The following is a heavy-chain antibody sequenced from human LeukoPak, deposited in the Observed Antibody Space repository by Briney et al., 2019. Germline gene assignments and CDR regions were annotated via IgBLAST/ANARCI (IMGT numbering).Heavy chain of an antibody. J-gene: IGHJ4*02. CDR2: IIPIFGTA. V-gene: IGHV1-69*13. D-gene: IGHD6-13*01. CDR3: ARARIAAAPDY. Sequence: SVKVSCKASGYTFTSYAMHWVRQAPGQGLEWMGGIIPIFGTANYAQKFQGRVTITADESTSTAYMELSSLRSEDTAVYYCARARIAAAPDYWGQGTLVTVSS. CDR1: GYTFTSYA.